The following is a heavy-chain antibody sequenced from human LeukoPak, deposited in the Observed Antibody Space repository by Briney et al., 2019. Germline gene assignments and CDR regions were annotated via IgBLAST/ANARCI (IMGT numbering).Heavy chain of an antibody. D-gene: IGHD2-2*01. Sequence: SETLSLTCAVYGGSFSSYYWSWIRQPPGKGLEWIGYIYYSGSTNYNPSLKSRVTISVDTSKNQFSLKLSSVTAADTAVYYCARQEVGYCSSTSCSLLNYGMDVWGQGTTVTVSS. CDR1: GGSFSSYY. CDR2: IYYSGST. CDR3: ARQEVGYCSSTSCSLLNYGMDV. V-gene: IGHV4-59*01. J-gene: IGHJ6*02.